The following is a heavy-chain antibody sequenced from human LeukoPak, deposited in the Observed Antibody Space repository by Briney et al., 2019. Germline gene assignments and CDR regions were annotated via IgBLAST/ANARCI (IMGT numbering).Heavy chain of an antibody. D-gene: IGHD3-16*01. CDR2: IYHSGST. CDR3: ARNVRRGAYNWFDP. J-gene: IGHJ5*02. Sequence: TLSVNCTVSGGSISSGGYYWSWIRQPPGKGLEWIGNIYHSGSTYYNPSLKSRVTISVDRSKNQFFLKLSSVTAADTAVYYCARNVRRGAYNWFDPWGQGTLVTVSS. V-gene: IGHV4-30-2*01. CDR1: GGSISSGGYY.